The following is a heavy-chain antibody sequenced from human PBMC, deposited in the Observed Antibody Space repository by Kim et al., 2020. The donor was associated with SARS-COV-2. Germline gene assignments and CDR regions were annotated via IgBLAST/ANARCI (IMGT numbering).Heavy chain of an antibody. J-gene: IGHJ5*02. V-gene: IGHV4-59*13. D-gene: IGHD3-16*01. Sequence: SETLSLTCTVSGGSISSYYWSWIRQPPGKGLEWIGYIYYSGSTNYNPSLKSRVTISVDTSKNQFSLKLSSVTAADTAVYYCARVHYDYIWGSPTPWFDPRGQGTLVTVSS. CDR2: IYYSGST. CDR1: GGSISSYY. CDR3: ARVHYDYIWGSPTPWFDP.